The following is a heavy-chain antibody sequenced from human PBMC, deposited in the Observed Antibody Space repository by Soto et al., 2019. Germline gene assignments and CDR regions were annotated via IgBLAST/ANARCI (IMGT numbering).Heavy chain of an antibody. D-gene: IGHD6-13*01. CDR2: INSDGSST. CDR3: ARQGIAAAGDDY. V-gene: IGHV3-74*01. CDR1: GFTFSSYW. J-gene: IGHJ4*02. Sequence: GGSLRLSCAASGFTFSSYWMHWVRQAPGKGLVWVSRINSDGSSTYYADSVKGRFTISRDNAKNTLYLQMNSLRAEDTAMYYCARQGIAAAGDDYWGQGTLVTVSS.